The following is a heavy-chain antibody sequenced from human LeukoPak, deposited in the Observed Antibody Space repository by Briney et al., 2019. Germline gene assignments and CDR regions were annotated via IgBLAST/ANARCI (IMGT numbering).Heavy chain of an antibody. J-gene: IGHJ3*02. CDR1: GFSFSNYE. V-gene: IGHV3-48*03. CDR2: ISSTGDTI. CDR3: ARVGSRYWDLDI. Sequence: GGSLRLSCTASGFSFSNYEMNWVREAPRKGLKWVSYISSTGDTIYFADSVKGRFTISRDNAKDPLYLQMNSVRVEDTAIYYCARVGSRYWDLDIWGQGTMVTVFS. D-gene: IGHD2-8*02.